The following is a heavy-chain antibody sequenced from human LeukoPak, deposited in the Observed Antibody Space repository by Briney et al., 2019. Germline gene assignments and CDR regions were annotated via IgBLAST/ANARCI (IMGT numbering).Heavy chain of an antibody. V-gene: IGHV3-33*06. Sequence: GGSLRLSCAASGFTFSSYGMHWVRQAPGKGLEWVAVIWYDGSNKYYADSVKGRFTISRDNSKNTLYLQMNSLRAEDTAVYYCAKEYGEQAYFQHWGQGTLVTVSS. CDR3: AKEYGEQAYFQH. CDR2: IWYDGSNK. CDR1: GFTFSSYG. J-gene: IGHJ1*01. D-gene: IGHD4-17*01.